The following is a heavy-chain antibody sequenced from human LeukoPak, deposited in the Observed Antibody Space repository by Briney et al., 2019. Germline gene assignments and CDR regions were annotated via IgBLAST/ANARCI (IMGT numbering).Heavy chain of an antibody. J-gene: IGHJ4*02. CDR1: GFTFRSYT. Sequence: GGSLRLSCAASGFTFRSYTMSWVRQAPGKGLEWVSYISSSSSTIYYADSVKGQFTISRDNAKNSLFVQMNSLREEDTAVYFCAREVLTGSYYIDFWGQGTLVTVSS. V-gene: IGHV3-48*02. D-gene: IGHD3-10*01. CDR3: AREVLTGSYYIDF. CDR2: ISSSSSTI.